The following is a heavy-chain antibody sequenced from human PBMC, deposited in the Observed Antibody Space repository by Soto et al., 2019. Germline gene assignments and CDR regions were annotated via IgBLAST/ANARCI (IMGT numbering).Heavy chain of an antibody. V-gene: IGHV3-33*01. J-gene: IGHJ6*02. CDR3: ARDHEYSRSIFSSYYGMDF. CDR2: IWYDGSNK. Sequence: QVQLVESGGGVVQPGRSLRLSCAASGFTFSNYGILWVRQAPGKGLEWVAVIWYDGSNKYYADSVKGRFTISRDNSKDTAYLQMNSLRVEDTAVYYCARDHEYSRSIFSSYYGMDFWGQGTTVTVSS. D-gene: IGHD6-6*01. CDR1: GFTFSNYG.